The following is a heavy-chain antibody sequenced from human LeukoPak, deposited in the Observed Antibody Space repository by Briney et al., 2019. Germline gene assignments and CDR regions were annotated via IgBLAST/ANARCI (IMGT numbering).Heavy chain of an antibody. V-gene: IGHV4-39*01. CDR1: GGSISSSTYY. CDR3: ARLNIGQPFDY. J-gene: IGHJ4*02. D-gene: IGHD2-2*01. Sequence: PSETLSLTCTVSGGSISSSTYYWGWIRQPPGKGLEWIGSIYYSGSTYYNPSLNSRFTISVDTSKNQFSLKLSPVTAADTAVYYCARLNIGQPFDYWGQGTLVTVSS. CDR2: IYYSGST.